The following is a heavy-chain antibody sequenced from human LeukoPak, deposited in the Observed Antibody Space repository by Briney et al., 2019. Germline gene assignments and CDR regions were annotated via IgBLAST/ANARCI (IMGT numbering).Heavy chain of an antibody. CDR2: IYYSGST. V-gene: IGHV4-59*01. J-gene: IGHJ4*02. Sequence: PSETLSLTCTVSGGSISSYYWSWIRQPPGKGLEWMGCIYYSGSTNYNPYLKSRVTISVDTSKNQFSLKLSSVTAADTAVYYCARATPWDSSSWSYYYFDYWGQGTLVTVSS. D-gene: IGHD6-13*01. CDR3: ARATPWDSSSWSYYYFDY. CDR1: GGSISSYY.